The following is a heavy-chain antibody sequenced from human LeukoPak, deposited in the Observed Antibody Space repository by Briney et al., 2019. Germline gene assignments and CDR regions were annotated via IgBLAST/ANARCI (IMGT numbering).Heavy chain of an antibody. CDR3: AAPVVGATGYFDY. CDR2: IYYSGST. CDR1: GGSISSSSYY. J-gene: IGHJ4*02. Sequence: PSETLSLTCTVSGGSISSSSYYWGWIRQPPGKGLEWIGSIYYSGSTYYNPSLKSRVTISVDTSKNQFSLKLSSVTAADTAVYYCAAPVVGATGYFDYWGQGTLVTVSS. D-gene: IGHD1-26*01. V-gene: IGHV4-39*07.